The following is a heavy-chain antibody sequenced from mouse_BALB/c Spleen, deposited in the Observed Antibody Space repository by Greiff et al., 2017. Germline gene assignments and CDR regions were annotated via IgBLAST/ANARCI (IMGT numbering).Heavy chain of an antibody. CDR1: GFNIKDTY. D-gene: IGHD2-3*01. Sequence: VQLQQSGAELVKPGASVKLSCTASGFNIKDTYMHWVKQRPEQGLEWIGRIDPANGNTKYDPKFQGKATITADTSSNTAYLQLSSLTSEDTAVYYCARLDGFYAMDYWGQGTSVTVSS. J-gene: IGHJ4*01. CDR2: IDPANGNT. V-gene: IGHV14-3*02. CDR3: ARLDGFYAMDY.